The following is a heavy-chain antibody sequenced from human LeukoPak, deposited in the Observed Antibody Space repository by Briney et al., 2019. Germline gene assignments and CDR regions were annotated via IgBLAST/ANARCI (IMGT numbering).Heavy chain of an antibody. Sequence: PGGSLRLSCAASGFTFSSYAMSWVRQAPGKGLEWVSAISGSGGSTYYADSVKGRFTISRDNSKNTLYLQMNSLRAEDTAVYYCAKGTYYDFWSARGYYFDYWGQGTLVTVSS. CDR2: ISGSGGST. D-gene: IGHD3-3*01. CDR1: GFTFSSYA. V-gene: IGHV3-23*01. CDR3: AKGTYYDFWSARGYYFDY. J-gene: IGHJ4*02.